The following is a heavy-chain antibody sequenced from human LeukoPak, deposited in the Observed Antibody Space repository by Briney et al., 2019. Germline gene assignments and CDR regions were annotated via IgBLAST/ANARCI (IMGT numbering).Heavy chain of an antibody. CDR1: GFTFSSYS. J-gene: IGHJ6*04. CDR3: AELGITMIGGV. V-gene: IGHV3-21*01. CDR2: ISSSSSYI. D-gene: IGHD3-10*02. Sequence: GGSLRLSCAASGFTFSSYSMNWVRQAPGKGLEWVSSISSSSSYIYYADSVKGRFTISRDNAKNSLYLQMNSLRAEDTAVYYCAELGITMIGGVWGKGTTVTIST.